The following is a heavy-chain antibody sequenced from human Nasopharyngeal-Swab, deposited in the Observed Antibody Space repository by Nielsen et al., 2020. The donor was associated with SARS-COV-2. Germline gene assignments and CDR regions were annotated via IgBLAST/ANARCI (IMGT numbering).Heavy chain of an antibody. D-gene: IGHD2-2*01. CDR1: GFTFSSYS. V-gene: IGHV3-21*01. J-gene: IGHJ4*02. Sequence: GESLKISCAASGFTFSSYSMNWVRQAPGKGLEWVSSISSSGSYMYYTDSVKGRFTMSRDNAKNPLYLQMNSLRAEDTAVYYCASDSRYWGQGTLVTVSS. CDR3: ASDSRY. CDR2: ISSSGSYM.